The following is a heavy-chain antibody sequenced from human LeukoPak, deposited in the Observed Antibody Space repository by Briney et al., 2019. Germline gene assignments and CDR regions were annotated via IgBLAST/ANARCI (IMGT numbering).Heavy chain of an antibody. V-gene: IGHV1-2*02. CDR1: GYTFTGYY. D-gene: IGHD5/OR15-5a*01. J-gene: IGHJ4*02. CDR3: ATWPSGYGVSENYFDS. CDR2: INPNSGGT. Sequence: GASVKVSCKASGYTFTGYYMHWVRQAPGQGLEWMGWINPNSGGTNYAQKFQGRVTMTGDTSIKTAYMELNRLTSDDTAVYYCATWPSGYGVSENYFDSWGQGTLVTVSS.